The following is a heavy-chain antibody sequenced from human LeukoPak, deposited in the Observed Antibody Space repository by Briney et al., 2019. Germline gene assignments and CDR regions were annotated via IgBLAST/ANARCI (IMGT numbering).Heavy chain of an antibody. CDR2: IRYDGSNK. Sequence: GGSLRLSCAASRFTFSNYAMHWVRQAPGKGLEWVTFIRYDGSNKYYAESVKGRFTISRDNSKNTLYLQMSSLRAEDTAVYYCAKAIHSSSSGVVDYWGQGTLVTVSS. V-gene: IGHV3-30*02. CDR3: AKAIHSSSSGVVDY. CDR1: RFTFSNYA. D-gene: IGHD6-6*01. J-gene: IGHJ4*02.